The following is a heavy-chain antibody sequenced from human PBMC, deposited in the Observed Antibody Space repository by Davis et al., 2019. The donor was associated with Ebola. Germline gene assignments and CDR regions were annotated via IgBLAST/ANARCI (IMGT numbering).Heavy chain of an antibody. J-gene: IGHJ3*02. CDR2: IYYSGST. CDR3: ARYGGANRPYDAFDI. Sequence: SETLSLTCTVSGGCISSGGYYWSWIRQHPGKGLEWIGYIYYSGSTYYNPSLKSRVTISVDTSKNQFSLKLSSVTAADTAVYYCARYGGANRPYDAFDIWGQGTMVTVSS. D-gene: IGHD3-16*01. CDR1: GGCISSGGYY. V-gene: IGHV4-31*03.